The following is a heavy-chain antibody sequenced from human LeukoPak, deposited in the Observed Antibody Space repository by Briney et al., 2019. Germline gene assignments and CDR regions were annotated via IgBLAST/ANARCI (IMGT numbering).Heavy chain of an antibody. D-gene: IGHD5-12*01. Sequence: SETLSLTCTVSGGSISSSSYYWGWIRQPPGKGLEWIGSIYYSGSTYYNPSLKSRVTISVDTSKNQFSLKLSSVTAADTAVYYCARGSRGSGRLRGPYYFDYWGQGTLVTVSS. J-gene: IGHJ4*02. CDR3: ARGSRGSGRLRGPYYFDY. CDR1: GGSISSSSYY. CDR2: IYYSGST. V-gene: IGHV4-39*07.